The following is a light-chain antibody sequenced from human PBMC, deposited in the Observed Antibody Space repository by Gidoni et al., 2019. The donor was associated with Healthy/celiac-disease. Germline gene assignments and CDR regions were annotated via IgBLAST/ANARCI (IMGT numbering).Light chain of an antibody. Sequence: DIQMTQSPSSLSASVGDSVTITCRASQSISSYLHWYQQKPGKAPKLLIYAASSLQSGVPSRFSGSGSGTDFTLTISSLQPEDFATYYCQQSYRTPPPFGGGTKVEIK. CDR3: QQSYRTPPP. CDR2: AAS. J-gene: IGKJ4*01. CDR1: QSISSY. V-gene: IGKV1-39*01.